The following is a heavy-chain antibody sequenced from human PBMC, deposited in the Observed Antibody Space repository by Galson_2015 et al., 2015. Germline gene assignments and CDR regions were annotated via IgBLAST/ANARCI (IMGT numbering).Heavy chain of an antibody. CDR1: GYSFTDYT. D-gene: IGHD2-2*01. CDR3: ARASRVASQPSDY. J-gene: IGHJ4*02. V-gene: IGHV7-4-1*02. Sequence: QSGAEVKKPGALVKVSCKASGYSFTDYTMSWVRQAPGQGLEWMGWINTNTKNPTYAQAFTGRFVFSLDTSVSTAYLHISDLKAEDTAVYYCARASRVASQPSDYWGQGTLVTVSS. CDR2: INTNTKNP.